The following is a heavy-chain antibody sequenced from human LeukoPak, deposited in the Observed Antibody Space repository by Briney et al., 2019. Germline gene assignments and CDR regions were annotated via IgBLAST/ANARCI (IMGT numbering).Heavy chain of an antibody. V-gene: IGHV4-34*01. Sequence: SETLSLTCAVTGGSFSDYYWSWIRQSPGKGLEWIAEINHSGGSKYNPSLKSRVAISVDTSQNQISLRLTSVTSADTAVYYCVRGVRSWGRKVLDYWGQGTLVTVSS. J-gene: IGHJ4*02. CDR1: GGSFSDYY. CDR3: VRGVRSWGRKVLDY. CDR2: INHSGGS. D-gene: IGHD3-16*01.